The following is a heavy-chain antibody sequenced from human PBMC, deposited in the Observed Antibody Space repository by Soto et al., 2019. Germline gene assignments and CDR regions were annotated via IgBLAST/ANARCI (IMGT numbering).Heavy chain of an antibody. CDR1: GFTFSSYA. CDR3: ASAETSMVVSDSLDY. V-gene: IGHV3-30-3*01. CDR2: ISYDGTSK. Sequence: PGGSLRLSCAASGFTFSSYAMHWVRQAPGKGLEWVAVISYDGTSKYYTDSVKGRFTISRDDSKNTLYLQMNSLTTEDTALYYCASAETSMVVSDSLDYWGQGTLVTVSS. J-gene: IGHJ4*02. D-gene: IGHD5-18*01.